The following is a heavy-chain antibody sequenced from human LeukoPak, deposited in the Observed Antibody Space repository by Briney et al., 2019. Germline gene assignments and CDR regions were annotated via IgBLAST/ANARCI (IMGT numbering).Heavy chain of an antibody. CDR1: GFTFSSYA. CDR2: ISGSGGST. CDR3: AKVYDYVWGGYGDRYYFDY. Sequence: PGGSLRLSCAASGFTFSSYAMSWVRQAPGKGLEWVSAISGSGGSTYYADSVKGRFTISRDNSKNTLYLQMNRLRAEDTAVYYCAKVYDYVWGGYGDRYYFDYWGQGTLVTVSS. D-gene: IGHD3-16*01. V-gene: IGHV3-23*01. J-gene: IGHJ4*02.